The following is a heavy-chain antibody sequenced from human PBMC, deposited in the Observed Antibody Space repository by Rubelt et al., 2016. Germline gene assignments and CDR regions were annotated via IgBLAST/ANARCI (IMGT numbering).Heavy chain of an antibody. CDR2: ISAYNDNP. V-gene: IGHV1-18*01. CDR3: ARVISGVEYSSSWHFDY. J-gene: IGHJ4*02. CDR1: GYTFTSYG. D-gene: IGHD6-13*01. Sequence: QVQLVQSGAEVKKPGASVKVSCKASGYTFTSYGISWVRQAPGQGLEWMGWISAYNDNPNYAQKLQGRVTMTTETSTSTAYMELRSLRSDDTAVYYCARVISGVEYSSSWHFDYWGQGTLVTVSS.